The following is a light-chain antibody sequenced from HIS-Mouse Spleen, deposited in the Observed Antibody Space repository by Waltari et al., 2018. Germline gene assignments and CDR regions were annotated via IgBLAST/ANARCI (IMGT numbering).Light chain of an antibody. Sequence: DIVMTQSPDSLAVSLGERATINCKSSQSVLYSSNNKNYLAWYQQKPGQPPKLLIYWASTRESGVPDRFSGSGSGTDLTLTISSLQAHSVAVYYCQPSSSTPYTFGQGTKLEIK. CDR2: WAS. J-gene: IGKJ2*01. CDR1: QSVLYSSNNKNY. CDR3: QPSSSTPYT. V-gene: IGKV4-1*01.